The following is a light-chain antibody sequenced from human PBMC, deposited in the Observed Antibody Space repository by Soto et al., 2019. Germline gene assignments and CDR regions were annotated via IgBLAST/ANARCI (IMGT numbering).Light chain of an antibody. CDR1: QSVNTN. J-gene: IGKJ4*01. CDR3: QQYKNWPPVT. V-gene: IGKV3-15*01. Sequence: ETVMTQSPATLSVSLGERATLSCRASQSVNTNLAWYQQKPGQAPRLLIYGASIRATGVPARFSGSGSGTDFTLTISSLQPDAFALYFCQQYKNWPPVTFGGGTKVEIK. CDR2: GAS.